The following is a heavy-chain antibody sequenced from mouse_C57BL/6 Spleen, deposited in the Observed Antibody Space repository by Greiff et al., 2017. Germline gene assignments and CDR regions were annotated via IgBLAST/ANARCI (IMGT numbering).Heavy chain of an antibody. CDR1: GYTFTDYY. CDR3: ARGGGSSLYAMDY. D-gene: IGHD1-1*01. Sequence: VQLVESGAELVRPGASVKLSCKASGYTFTDYYINWVKQRPGQGLEWIARIYPGSGNTYYNEKFKGKATLTAEKSSSPAYMQLSSLTSEDSAVYFCARGGGSSLYAMDYWGQGTSVTVSS. V-gene: IGHV1-76*01. CDR2: IYPGSGNT. J-gene: IGHJ4*01.